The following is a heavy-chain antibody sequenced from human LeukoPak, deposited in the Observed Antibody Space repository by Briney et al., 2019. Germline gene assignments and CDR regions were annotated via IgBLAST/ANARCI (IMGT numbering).Heavy chain of an antibody. J-gene: IGHJ4*02. D-gene: IGHD4-23*01. CDR1: GFTFSSYG. CDR3: AKGAPGGGNYCFDT. CDR2: IRYDGSNK. Sequence: GGSLRLSCAASGFTFSSYGMHWVRQAPGKGLEWVTFIRYDGSNKYYADSVKGRFTISRDDSKNTLYLQMNSLRAEDTAIYYCAKGAPGGGNYCFDTWGQGILVTVSS. V-gene: IGHV3-30*02.